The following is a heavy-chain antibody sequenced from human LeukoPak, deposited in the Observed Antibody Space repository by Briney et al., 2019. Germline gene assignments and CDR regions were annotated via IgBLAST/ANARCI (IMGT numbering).Heavy chain of an antibody. CDR1: GFTFSSYS. V-gene: IGHV3-21*01. J-gene: IGHJ4*02. CDR2: INNSSSYI. Sequence: GGSLRLSCAASGFTFSSYSMNWVRQAPGKGLEWVSSINNSSSYIYYPDSVKGRFTISRDNAKNSLYLQMNSLRAEDTAVYYCARDLSGVAGYTYGRGIDYWGQGTLVTVSS. D-gene: IGHD5-18*01. CDR3: ARDLSGVAGYTYGRGIDY.